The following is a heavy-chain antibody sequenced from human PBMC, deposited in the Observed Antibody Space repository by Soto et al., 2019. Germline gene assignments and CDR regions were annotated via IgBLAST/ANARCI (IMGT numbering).Heavy chain of an antibody. J-gene: IGHJ4*02. Sequence: QVQLHQWGAGLLKPSETLSLTCAVYGRSFSDYHWSWIRQPPGKGLEWIGEINHSGSTNYNPSLKSRFTISVDTSRNHFSLKLSSVTAADTAVYYCGGITVPDWGQGTLVTVSS. D-gene: IGHD6-19*01. CDR1: GRSFSDYH. CDR2: INHSGST. CDR3: GGITVPD. V-gene: IGHV4-34*01.